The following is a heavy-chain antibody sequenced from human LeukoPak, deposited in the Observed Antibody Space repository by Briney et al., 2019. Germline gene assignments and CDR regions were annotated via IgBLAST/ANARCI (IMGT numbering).Heavy chain of an antibody. V-gene: IGHV3-53*01. CDR1: GFTVSSNS. CDR2: IYSDNT. D-gene: IGHD3-3*01. Sequence: PGGSLRLSCTVSGFTVSSNSMSWVRQAPGKGLEWVSFIYSDNTHYSDSVKARFTISRDNSKNTLYLQMNSLRAEDTAVYYCARGGDFHYDFWSAQMGAFDIWGQGTMVTVSS. J-gene: IGHJ3*02. CDR3: ARGGDFHYDFWSAQMGAFDI.